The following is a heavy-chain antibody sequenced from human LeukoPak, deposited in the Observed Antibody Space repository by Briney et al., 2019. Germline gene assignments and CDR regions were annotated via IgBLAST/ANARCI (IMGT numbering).Heavy chain of an antibody. CDR3: ARDWDCDFWSGYHHDAFDI. CDR2: ISSSSSYI. J-gene: IGHJ3*02. V-gene: IGHV3-21*01. D-gene: IGHD3-3*01. CDR1: GFTFSSYC. Sequence: RGGSLRLSRAASGFTFSSYCMNRVRQAPGKGLEWVLSISSSSSYIYYADSVKGRITITRDNAKNSLYLQMNSLRAEDTAVYYCARDWDCDFWSGYHHDAFDIWGQGTMATVSS.